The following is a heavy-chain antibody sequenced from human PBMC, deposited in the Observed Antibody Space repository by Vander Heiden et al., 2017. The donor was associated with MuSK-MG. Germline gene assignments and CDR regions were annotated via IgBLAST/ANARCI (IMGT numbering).Heavy chain of an antibody. Sequence: QVVESGGGLVQPGGSMRLSCAASGFTFRIYYMTWVRQAPGKGLEWVANINADGRKKKDVNSVKGRFNISRDNAKNSLYLKMKRLRPEDMAVYYGAREEDGGPDIWGQGTMVTVSS. CDR2: INADGRKK. J-gene: IGHJ3*02. CDR1: GFTFRIYY. V-gene: IGHV3-7*01. CDR3: AREEDGGPDI. D-gene: IGHD4-17*01.